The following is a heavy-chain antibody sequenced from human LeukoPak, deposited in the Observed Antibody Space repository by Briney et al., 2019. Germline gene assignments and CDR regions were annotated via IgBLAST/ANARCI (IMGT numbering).Heavy chain of an antibody. CDR3: AKDAPNYYDSSGYPPPFDY. Sequence: QAGGSLRLSCAASGFTFSSYAMRWVPQARGKGREGVSAISGSGGSTYYADSVKGRFTISRDNSKNTLYLQMNSLRAEDTAVYYCAKDAPNYYDSSGYPPPFDYWGQGTLVTVSS. CDR1: GFTFSSYA. V-gene: IGHV3-23*01. CDR2: ISGSGGST. J-gene: IGHJ4*02. D-gene: IGHD3-22*01.